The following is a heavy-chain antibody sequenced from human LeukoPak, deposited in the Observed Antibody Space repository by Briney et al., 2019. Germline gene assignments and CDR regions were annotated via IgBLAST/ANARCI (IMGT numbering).Heavy chain of an antibody. CDR3: AKARAIVVVEYFDY. CDR2: VSGSGGST. J-gene: IGHJ4*02. D-gene: IGHD3-22*01. CDR1: GFTFSSYA. V-gene: IGHV3-23*01. Sequence: GGSLRLSCAASGFTFSSYAMSWVRQAPGKGLEWVSAVSGSGGSTYYADSVKGRFTISRDNSKNTLYLQMNSLRAEDTAVYYCAKARAIVVVEYFDYWGQGTLVTVSS.